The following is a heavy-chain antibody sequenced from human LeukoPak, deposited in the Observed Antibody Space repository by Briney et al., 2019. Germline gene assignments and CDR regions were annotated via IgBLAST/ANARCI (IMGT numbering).Heavy chain of an antibody. J-gene: IGHJ4*02. CDR3: GRREAFAY. V-gene: IGHV1-2*02. CDR1: GYTFTVYY. Sequence: ASVTVSCKASGYTFTVYYMRCVRQAPGQGLGWMVCINPNIGGTNYAQTFRGRVTMTRDTSINTASMELSRRRYDDTALYYCGRREAFAYWGPGTLVTAPS. D-gene: IGHD5-24*01. CDR2: INPNIGGT.